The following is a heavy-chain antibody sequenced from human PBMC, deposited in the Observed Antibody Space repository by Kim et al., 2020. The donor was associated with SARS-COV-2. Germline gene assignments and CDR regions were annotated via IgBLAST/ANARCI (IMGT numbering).Heavy chain of an antibody. CDR1: GGTFSSYA. CDR2: IIPIFGTA. D-gene: IGHD3-22*01. J-gene: IGHJ6*02. CDR3: ATSAYYYDSSGFRSVFWGGGSNYYYYGMDV. V-gene: IGHV1-69*13. Sequence: SVKVSCKASGGTFSSYAISWVRQAPGQGLEWMGGIIPIFGTANYAQKFQGRVTITADESTSTAYMELSSLRSEDTAVYYCATSAYYYDSSGFRSVFWGGGSNYYYYGMDVWGQGPTVTVSS.